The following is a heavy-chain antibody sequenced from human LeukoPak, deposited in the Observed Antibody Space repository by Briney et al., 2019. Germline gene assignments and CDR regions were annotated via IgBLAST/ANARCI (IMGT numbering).Heavy chain of an antibody. CDR3: AKGRWLQPFDY. CDR2: MDPNSGNT. J-gene: IGHJ4*02. V-gene: IGHV1-8*02. D-gene: IGHD5-24*01. CDR1: GYTFTGYY. Sequence: ASVKVSCKASGYTFTGYYMHWVRQAPGQGLEWMGWMDPNSGNTGYAQKFQGRVTMTRNTSISTAYMELSSLRSEDTAVYSCAKGRWLQPFDYWGQGTLVTVSS.